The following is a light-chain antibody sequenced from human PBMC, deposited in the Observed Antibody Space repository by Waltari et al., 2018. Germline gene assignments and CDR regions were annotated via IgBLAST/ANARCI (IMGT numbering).Light chain of an antibody. V-gene: IGKV3-11*01. CDR3: QQRSTWPSIT. J-gene: IGKJ5*01. CDR1: QSVNIN. Sequence: EIVLTQSPATLSLSPGERGTLSCRASQSVNINLAWYQQRPGQAPRLLIYDASNRATGIPARFSGSGSGTDFTLTISSLEREDFAVYYCQQRSTWPSITFGQGTRLEIK. CDR2: DAS.